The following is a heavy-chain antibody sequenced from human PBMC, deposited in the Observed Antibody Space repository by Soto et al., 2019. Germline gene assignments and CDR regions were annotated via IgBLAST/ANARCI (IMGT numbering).Heavy chain of an antibody. CDR3: TVATVTTEGA. Sequence: EVQLMESGGGLVQPGGSLRLSCAASGFTFSDHYMDWVRQAPGKGLEWVGRTRNKANSYSTQYAASVKGRFTISRDDSKSSLDLQMISLKTDVTAVYYCTVATVTTEGAWCQGTLVTVSS. CDR1: GFTFSDHY. J-gene: IGHJ5*02. CDR2: TRNKANSYST. D-gene: IGHD4-4*01. V-gene: IGHV3-72*01.